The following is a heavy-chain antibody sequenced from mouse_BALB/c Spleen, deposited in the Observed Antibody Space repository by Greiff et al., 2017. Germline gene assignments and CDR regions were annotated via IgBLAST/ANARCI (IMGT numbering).Heavy chain of an antibody. CDR3: ARINYYGSSKYYFDY. Sequence: VKLQESGPGLVAPSQSLSITCTVSGFSLTGYGVNWVRQPPGKGLEWLGMIWGDGSTDYNSALKSRLSISKDNSKSQVFLKRNSLQTDDTARYYCARINYYGSSKYYFDYWGQGTTLTVSS. CDR2: IWGDGST. J-gene: IGHJ2*01. V-gene: IGHV2-6-7*02. D-gene: IGHD1-1*01. CDR1: GFSLTGYG.